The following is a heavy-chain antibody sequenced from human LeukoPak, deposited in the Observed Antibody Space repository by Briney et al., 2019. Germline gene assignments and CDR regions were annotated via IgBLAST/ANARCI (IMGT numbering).Heavy chain of an antibody. CDR3: APPGGY. CDR2: INHSGST. Sequence: PSETLSLTCAVYGGSFSGYYWSWIRQPPGKGLEWIGEINHSGSTNYNPSLKSRVTISVDTSKNQFSLKLSSVTAADPAVYYCAPPGGYWGQGTLGTVSS. CDR1: GGSFSGYY. D-gene: IGHD1-26*01. V-gene: IGHV4-34*01. J-gene: IGHJ4*02.